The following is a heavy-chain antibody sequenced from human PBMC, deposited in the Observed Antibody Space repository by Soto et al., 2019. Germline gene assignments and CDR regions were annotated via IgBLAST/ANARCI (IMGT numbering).Heavy chain of an antibody. CDR2: VYDDGST. CDR1: GFTVRNNY. J-gene: IGHJ4*02. D-gene: IGHD3-10*01. Sequence: EVHLVESGGGLVQPGGSLRLACAASGFTVRNNYMSWVRQAPGKGLEWVSVVYDDGSTYYAGSVKGRFTISRDNSKNTVSLQMNSLRAEDTAVYYCARAHYGSLPGYFDYWGQGTLATVSS. V-gene: IGHV3-66*01. CDR3: ARAHYGSLPGYFDY.